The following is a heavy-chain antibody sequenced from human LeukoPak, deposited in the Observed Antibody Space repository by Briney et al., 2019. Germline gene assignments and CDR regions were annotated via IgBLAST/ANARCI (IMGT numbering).Heavy chain of an antibody. V-gene: IGHV4-59*08. CDR3: ARLAYYDYVWGASLYYFDY. CDR2: IYNSGST. J-gene: IGHJ4*02. CDR1: GGSISSYY. D-gene: IGHD3-16*01. Sequence: SETVSLTCTVSGGSISSYYWSWIRQPPGKGLEWIGYIYNSGSTNYNPSLKSRVTISVDTSKNQFSLKLSSVTAADTAVYYCARLAYYDYVWGASLYYFDYWGQGTLVTVSS.